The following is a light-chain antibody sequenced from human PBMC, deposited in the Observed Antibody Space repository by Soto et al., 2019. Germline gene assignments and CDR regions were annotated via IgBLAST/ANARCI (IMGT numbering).Light chain of an antibody. Sequence: QSVLTQPPSVSGAPGQRVTISCTGSSSNIGAGYDVHWYQQLPGTAPKLLIYGNSNRPSGVPDRFSGSKSGTSASLAISGLQAEDETDYYCAAWDDSLSGYVFGTGTKVTDL. CDR1: SSNIGAGYD. CDR3: AAWDDSLSGYV. V-gene: IGLV1-40*01. J-gene: IGLJ1*01. CDR2: GNS.